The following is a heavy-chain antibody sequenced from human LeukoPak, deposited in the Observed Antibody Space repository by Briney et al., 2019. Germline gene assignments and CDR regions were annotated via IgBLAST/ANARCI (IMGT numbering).Heavy chain of an antibody. CDR2: INPNSGGT. Sequence: GASVKVSCKASGYTFTGYYMHWVRQAPGQGLEWMGWINPNSGGTNYAQKFQGRVTMTRDTSISTAYMELSRLRSDDTAVYYCARLDTAMVKGAFDIWGQGTMVTVSS. D-gene: IGHD5-18*01. J-gene: IGHJ3*02. CDR3: ARLDTAMVKGAFDI. V-gene: IGHV1-2*02. CDR1: GYTFTGYY.